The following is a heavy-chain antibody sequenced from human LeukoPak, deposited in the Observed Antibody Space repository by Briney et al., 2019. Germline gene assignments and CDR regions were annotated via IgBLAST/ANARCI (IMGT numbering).Heavy chain of an antibody. CDR3: ARDPYSGNYGDYYYYYMDV. CDR2: ITSSSSYI. J-gene: IGHJ6*03. CDR1: GFTFSTYN. D-gene: IGHD1-26*01. Sequence: GGSLRHSCAASGFTFSTYNMNWVRQAPGKGLEWVSSITSSSSYIYYADSVKGRFTISRDNAKSSLYLQMNSLRDEGTAVYYCARDPYSGNYGDYYYYYMDVWGKGTTVTISS. V-gene: IGHV3-21*01.